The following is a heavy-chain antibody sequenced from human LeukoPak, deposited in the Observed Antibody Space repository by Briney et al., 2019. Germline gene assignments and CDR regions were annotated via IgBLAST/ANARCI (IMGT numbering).Heavy chain of an antibody. CDR1: GGSISSSSYY. CDR2: IYYSGST. D-gene: IGHD1-26*01. CDR3: ARHEVGATLNWFDP. V-gene: IGHV4-39*01. Sequence: PSETLSLTCTVSGGSISSSSYYWGWIRQPPGKGLEWIGSIYYSGSTYYNPSLKSRVTISVDTSKNQFSLKLSSVTAADTAVYYCARHEVGATLNWFDPWGQGTLVTVSS. J-gene: IGHJ5*02.